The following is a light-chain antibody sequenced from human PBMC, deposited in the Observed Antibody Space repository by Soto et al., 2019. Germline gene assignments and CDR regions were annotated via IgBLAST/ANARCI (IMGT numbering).Light chain of an antibody. CDR2: DAS. V-gene: IGKV3-11*01. CDR3: QQRSNWTT. J-gene: IGKJ5*01. Sequence: EIGLTPAPTTLAVGRGGKATLSFRASQSVSSYLAWYQQKPGQPPRLLIYDASDRATGIPARFSGSGSGTVFTLPLSRLEPEAFAVYYCQQRSNWTTFGQGTRLEIK. CDR1: QSVSSY.